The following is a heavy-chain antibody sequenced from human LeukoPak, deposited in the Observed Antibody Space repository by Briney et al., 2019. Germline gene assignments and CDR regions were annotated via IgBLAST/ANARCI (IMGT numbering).Heavy chain of an antibody. J-gene: IGHJ4*02. CDR3: TSEPYYYDSSGYSSADY. CDR2: MKSKTDGVTT. Sequence: GGSLRLSFAASGFTFSNAWISWVRQAPGKGLDWVGRMKSKTDGVTTDYAAPVTGSFTISRDDSKNTLYLQMNSLKTEDTAVYYCTSEPYYYDSSGYSSADYWGQGTLVTVSS. D-gene: IGHD3-22*01. CDR1: GFTFSNAW. V-gene: IGHV3-15*01.